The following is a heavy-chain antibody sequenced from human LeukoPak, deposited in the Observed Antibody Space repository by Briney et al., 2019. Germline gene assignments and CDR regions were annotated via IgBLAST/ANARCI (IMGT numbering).Heavy chain of an antibody. CDR2: ISSSGSTI. V-gene: IGHV3-11*01. D-gene: IGHD1-20*01. CDR3: ARRRYNWNAIDY. CDR1: GFTFSDFY. Sequence: GGSLRLSCAASGFTFSDFYMSWIRQAPGKGLEWVSYISSSGSTIYYADSVKGRFTISRDNAKNSLYLQMNSLRAEDTAVYYCARRRYNWNAIDYWGQGALVTVSS. J-gene: IGHJ4*02.